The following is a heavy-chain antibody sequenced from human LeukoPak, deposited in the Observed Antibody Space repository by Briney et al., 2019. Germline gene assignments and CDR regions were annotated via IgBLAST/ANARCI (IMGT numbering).Heavy chain of an antibody. CDR3: ARFRGFYDSSTYYFDY. CDR2: IYSTGTT. CDR1: GGSMNQYY. J-gene: IGHJ4*02. V-gene: IGHV4-4*07. D-gene: IGHD3-22*01. Sequence: SETLSLTCTVSGGSMNQYYWSWIRQPAGKGLEWIGRIYSTGTTYYKPSLKSRVTMSVDTSHNQFFLKLNSVTAADTAVYYCARFRGFYDSSTYYFDYWGQGTLVTVSS.